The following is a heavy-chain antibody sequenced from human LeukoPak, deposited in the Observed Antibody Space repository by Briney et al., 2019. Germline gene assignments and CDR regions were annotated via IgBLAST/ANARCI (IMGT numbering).Heavy chain of an antibody. Sequence: GSLRLSCAASGFTFSDYYMSWIRQAPGKGLEWVSYISRSGSTIYYADSVKGRLTISRDNAKNSLYLQMNSLRAEDTAVYYCARVGSGWYSWFDPWGQGTLVTVSS. V-gene: IGHV3-11*01. CDR3: ARVGSGWYSWFDP. CDR1: GFTFSDYY. D-gene: IGHD6-19*01. J-gene: IGHJ5*02. CDR2: ISRSGSTI.